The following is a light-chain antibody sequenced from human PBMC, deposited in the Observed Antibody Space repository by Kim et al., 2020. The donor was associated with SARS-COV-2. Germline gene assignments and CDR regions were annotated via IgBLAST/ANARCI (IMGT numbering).Light chain of an antibody. CDR2: DVS. J-gene: IGLJ3*02. Sequence: GQSIAISCTGTSSDVGGYNYVSWYQQHPGKAPKLMIYDVSNRPSGVSNRFSGSKSGNTASLSISGLQAEDEADYYCSSITSSSTWVFGGGTTLTVL. CDR1: SSDVGGYNY. CDR3: SSITSSSTWV. V-gene: IGLV2-14*03.